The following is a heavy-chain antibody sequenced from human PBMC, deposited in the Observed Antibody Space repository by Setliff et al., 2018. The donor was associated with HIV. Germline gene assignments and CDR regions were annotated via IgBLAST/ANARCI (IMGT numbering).Heavy chain of an antibody. CDR1: GFTFSRYR. CDR2: IISDSSYI. J-gene: IGHJ6*03. Sequence: PGESLKISCAASGFTFSRYRMNWVRQAPGKGLEWVSSIISDSSYIFYTDSVRGRFTISRDNAKNSLYLQMNSLRAEDTAVYYCARDQEHIIVVSATGNMPGYLHYYYMDVWGKGSTVTV. D-gene: IGHD2-2*01. CDR3: ARDQEHIIVVSATGNMPGYLHYYYMDV. V-gene: IGHV3-21*01.